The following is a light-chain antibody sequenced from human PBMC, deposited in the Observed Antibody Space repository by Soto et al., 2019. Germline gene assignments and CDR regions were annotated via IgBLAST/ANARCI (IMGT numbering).Light chain of an antibody. CDR3: SSYTSSSSYV. CDR2: EVS. J-gene: IGLJ1*01. V-gene: IGLV2-14*01. Sequence: QSVLTQPASVSGSPGQSITISCTGTSSDVGGYNYVSWYQQYPGKAPKLMIFEVSNRFSGSKSGNTASLTISGLQAEDEADYYCSSYTSSSSYVFGTGTKLTVL. CDR1: SSDVGGYNY.